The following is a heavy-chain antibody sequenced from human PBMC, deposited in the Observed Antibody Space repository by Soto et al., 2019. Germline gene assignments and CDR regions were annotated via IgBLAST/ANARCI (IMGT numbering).Heavy chain of an antibody. CDR3: ARDLNDFWSGYPYGMDV. J-gene: IGHJ6*02. CDR1: GGSISSGGYY. Sequence: NPSETLSLTCTVSGGSISSGGYYWSWIRQHPGKGLEWIGYIYYSGSTYYNPSLKSRVTISVDTSKNQFSLKLSSVTAADTAVYYCARDLNDFWSGYPYGMDVWGQGTTVTVSS. V-gene: IGHV4-31*03. D-gene: IGHD3-3*01. CDR2: IYYSGST.